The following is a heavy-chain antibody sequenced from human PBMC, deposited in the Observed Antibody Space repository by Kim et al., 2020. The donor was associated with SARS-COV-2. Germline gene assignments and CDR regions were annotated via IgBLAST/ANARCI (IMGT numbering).Heavy chain of an antibody. D-gene: IGHD2-15*01. CDR3: ARDRGVVIAEGGMDV. J-gene: IGHJ6*02. V-gene: IGHV3-11*05. Sequence: ADLVKGRFTIARDHAKNSLYLQMNSRRAEDTAGYYCARDRGVVIAEGGMDVWGQGTSVTVSS.